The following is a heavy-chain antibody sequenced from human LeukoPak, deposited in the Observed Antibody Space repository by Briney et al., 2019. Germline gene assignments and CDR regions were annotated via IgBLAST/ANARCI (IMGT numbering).Heavy chain of an antibody. CDR3: AKDDDWGRYKH. Sequence: PGGSLRLSCAASGFSFSSHGMNWVRQAPGKGLEWVSGISPPGDVTYYTDSVRGRFTIFRDNFKNTVSLQLNSLRAEDTAMYYCAKDDDWGRYKHWGQGTLVTVSS. V-gene: IGHV3-23*01. CDR1: GFSFSSHG. D-gene: IGHD3-16*01. J-gene: IGHJ1*01. CDR2: ISPPGDVT.